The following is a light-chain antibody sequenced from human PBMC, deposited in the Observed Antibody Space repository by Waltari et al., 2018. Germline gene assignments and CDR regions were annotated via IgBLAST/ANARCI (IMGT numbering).Light chain of an antibody. V-gene: IGKV1-9*01. CDR1: QGISSY. CDR3: QQLNSYPPFT. J-gene: IGKJ3*01. CDR2: AAS. Sequence: DIQLTQSPSFLPASVGDRVTITCRASQGISSYLAWDQQKPGKAPKLLIYAASTLQSGVPARFSGSGSGTEFTLTISSLQPEDFATYYCQQLNSYPPFTFGPGTKVDIK.